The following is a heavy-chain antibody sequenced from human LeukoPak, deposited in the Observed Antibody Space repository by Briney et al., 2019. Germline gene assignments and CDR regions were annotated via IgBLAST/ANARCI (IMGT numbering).Heavy chain of an antibody. CDR3: ARDNGGGYSGLDF. D-gene: IGHD1-26*01. CDR1: RFTFSSYA. V-gene: IGHV3-30-3*01. J-gene: IGHJ4*02. Sequence: GGSLRLSCAASRFTFSSYAMHWVRQAPGKGLEWVAVISYDGSNKYYADSVKGRFTISRDNSKNTLYLQMNSLRAEDTAVYYCARDNGGGYSGLDFWGQGALVTVSS. CDR2: ISYDGSNK.